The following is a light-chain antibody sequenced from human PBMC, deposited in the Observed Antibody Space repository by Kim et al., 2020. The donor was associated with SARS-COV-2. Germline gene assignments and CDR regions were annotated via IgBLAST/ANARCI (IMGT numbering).Light chain of an antibody. CDR1: TDDVGGYDF. V-gene: IGLV2-14*03. CDR3: ISYSRTTVYV. Sequence: GQAITSACTGTTDDVGGYDFVSWYQQHPGKAPKLIIYDVTKRHPGVSNRFSGSKSANTASLTISGLQAEDEADYYCISYSRTTVYVFATGTKVTVL. CDR2: DVT. J-gene: IGLJ1*01.